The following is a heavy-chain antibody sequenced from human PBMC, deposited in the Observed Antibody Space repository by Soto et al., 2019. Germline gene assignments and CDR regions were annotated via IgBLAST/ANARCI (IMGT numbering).Heavy chain of an antibody. J-gene: IGHJ4*02. CDR1: GFTVSSNY. CDR2: IYSGGST. Sequence: EVQLVESGGGLIQPGGSLRLSCAASGFTVSSNYMSWVRQAPGKGLEWVSVIYSGGSTYYADSVKGRFTISRDNSKNTLYRQMNSLRAEDTAVYYCARDRWGDSYFDYWGQGTLVTVSS. CDR3: ARDRWGDSYFDY. V-gene: IGHV3-53*01. D-gene: IGHD3-16*01.